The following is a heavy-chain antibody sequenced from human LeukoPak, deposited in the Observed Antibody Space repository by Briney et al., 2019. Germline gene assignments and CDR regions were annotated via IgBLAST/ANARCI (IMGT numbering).Heavy chain of an antibody. CDR2: IYYSGST. Sequence: SQTLSLTCTVSGGSISSGGYYWSWIRQHPGKGLEWIGYIYYSGSTYYNPSLKSRVTISIDPSKNQFSLKLSSVTAADTAVYYCASSGYGSGIDYWGQGTLVTVSS. J-gene: IGHJ4*02. V-gene: IGHV4-31*03. D-gene: IGHD3-10*01. CDR1: GGSISSGGYY. CDR3: ASSGYGSGIDY.